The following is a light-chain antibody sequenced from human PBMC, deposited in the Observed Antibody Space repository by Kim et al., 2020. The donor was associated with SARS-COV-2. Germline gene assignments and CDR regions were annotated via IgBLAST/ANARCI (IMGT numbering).Light chain of an antibody. J-gene: IGLJ2*01. CDR3: NSRDSSGNHVV. Sequence: AWGQTVRITAQGDSLRSYDASWYQQKPGQAPVLVLYGKNNRPSGIPDRFSGSSSGNTASLTITGAQAEDEADYYCNSRDSSGNHVVFGGGTQLTVL. V-gene: IGLV3-19*01. CDR1: SLRSYD. CDR2: GKN.